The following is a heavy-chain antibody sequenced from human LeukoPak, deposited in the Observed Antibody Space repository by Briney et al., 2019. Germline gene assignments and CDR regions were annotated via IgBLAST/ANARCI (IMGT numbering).Heavy chain of an antibody. CDR1: GDSLSSTTYY. CDR2: IYYSGST. D-gene: IGHD2-2*01. CDR3: ARSSTSCEFDY. J-gene: IGHJ4*02. Sequence: PSETLSLTCTVSGDSLSSTTYYWGWIRQTPGKGLEWIGSIYYSGSTYYNPSLKSRVTISVDTSKNQFSLNLRSVTAADTAVYYCARSSTSCEFDYWGQGTLVTVSS. V-gene: IGHV4-39*07.